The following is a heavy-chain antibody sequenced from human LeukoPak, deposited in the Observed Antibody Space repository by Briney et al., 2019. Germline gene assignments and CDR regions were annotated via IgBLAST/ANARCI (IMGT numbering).Heavy chain of an antibody. CDR2: IYTSGST. V-gene: IGHV4-61*02. Sequence: SETLSLTCTVSGGSISSGTYYWSWIRQPAGKGLEWIGRIYTSGSTNYNPSLKSRVTISVDTSKNQFSLKLNSVTAADTAVYYCARGYTNYALDHWGQGTLVTVSS. CDR3: ARGYTNYALDH. D-gene: IGHD1-1*01. J-gene: IGHJ4*02. CDR1: GGSISSGTYY.